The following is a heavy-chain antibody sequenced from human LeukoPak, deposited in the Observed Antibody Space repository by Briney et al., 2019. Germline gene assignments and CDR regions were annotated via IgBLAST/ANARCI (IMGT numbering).Heavy chain of an antibody. CDR1: GGSISGYY. CDR3: AHYYGSGSYHGGFDY. CDR2: IYSSGST. J-gene: IGHJ4*02. V-gene: IGHV4-4*07. Sequence: SETLSLTCTVSGGSISGYYWSWIRQPAGKGLEWIGRIYSSGSTNYNPSLKSRATMSVDTSKNQFSLKLSSVTAADTAVYYCAHYYGSGSYHGGFDYWGQGTLVTVSS. D-gene: IGHD3-10*01.